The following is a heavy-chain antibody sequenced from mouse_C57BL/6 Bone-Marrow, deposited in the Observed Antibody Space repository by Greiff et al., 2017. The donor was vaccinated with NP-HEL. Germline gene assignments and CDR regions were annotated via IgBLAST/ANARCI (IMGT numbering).Heavy chain of an antibody. D-gene: IGHD1-1*01. CDR2: IDPSDSYT. CDR3: ARATTVVATDY. J-gene: IGHJ3*01. V-gene: IGHV1-50*01. CDR1: GYTFTSYW. Sequence: VHLVESGAELVKPGASVKLSCKASGYTFTSYWMQWVKQRPGQGLEWIGEIDPSDSYTNYNQKFKGKATLTVDTSSSTAYMQLSSLTSEDSAVYYCARATTVVATDYWGQGTLVTVSA.